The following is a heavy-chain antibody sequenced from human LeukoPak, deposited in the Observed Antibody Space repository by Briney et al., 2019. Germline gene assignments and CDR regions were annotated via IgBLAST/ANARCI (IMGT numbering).Heavy chain of an antibody. V-gene: IGHV3-48*01. CDR3: ARGSPRGGLDS. CDR1: DFTFSTFT. CDR2: VSSSSRTI. J-gene: IGHJ4*02. Sequence: GGSLRLSCAASDFTFSTFTMHWVRQAPGKGLEWVSSVSSSSRTINYADSVQGRSTVSRDNANNSMHLQINDLRREDTAVYYCARGSPRGGLDSWGQGTLVTVSS. D-gene: IGHD1-14*01.